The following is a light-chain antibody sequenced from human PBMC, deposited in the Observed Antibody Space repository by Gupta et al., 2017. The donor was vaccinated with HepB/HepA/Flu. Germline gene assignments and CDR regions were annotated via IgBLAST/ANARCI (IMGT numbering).Light chain of an antibody. Sequence: LAKKYARWFQQKPGQAPVLVTYKDSERPSGIPERFSGSSSGTTVTLTISWAQVEDESDYYCYSAADNTVVFGGGTKLTVL. CDR1: LAKKY. V-gene: IGLV3-27*01. CDR3: YSAADNTVV. J-gene: IGLJ2*01. CDR2: KDS.